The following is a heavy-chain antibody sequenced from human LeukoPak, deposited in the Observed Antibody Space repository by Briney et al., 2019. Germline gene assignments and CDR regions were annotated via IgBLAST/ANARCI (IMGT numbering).Heavy chain of an antibody. D-gene: IGHD3-10*02. CDR3: ARGVTKFSWFDP. CDR2: AYHSGST. J-gene: IGHJ5*02. CDR1: GYSISSGYY. V-gene: IGHV4-38-2*01. Sequence: TPSETLSLTCAVSGYSISSGYYWGWIRQPPGKGLEWIGSAYHSGSTYYNPSLKSRVTMSVDTSKNQFSLKLSSVTAADTAVYYCARGVTKFSWFDPWGQGTLVTVSS.